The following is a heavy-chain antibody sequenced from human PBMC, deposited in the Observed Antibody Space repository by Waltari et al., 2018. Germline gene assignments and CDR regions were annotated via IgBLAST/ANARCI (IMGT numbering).Heavy chain of an antibody. D-gene: IGHD1-26*01. CDR2: IRSKAYGGTT. Sequence: EVQLVESGGGLVQPGRSLRLSCTASGFTFGDYAMSWFRQAPGKGLEWVGFIRSKAYGGTTEYAASVKGRFTISRDDSKSIAYLQMNSLKTEDTAVYYCTRKQSGSYLQYYFDYWGQGTLVTVSS. V-gene: IGHV3-49*03. CDR1: GFTFGDYA. CDR3: TRKQSGSYLQYYFDY. J-gene: IGHJ4*02.